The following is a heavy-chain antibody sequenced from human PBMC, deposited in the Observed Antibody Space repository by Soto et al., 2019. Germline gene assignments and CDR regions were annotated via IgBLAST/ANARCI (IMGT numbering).Heavy chain of an antibody. CDR2: IYYSGST. J-gene: IGHJ4*02. CDR3: ARSPAPDYDFWSGHYDS. D-gene: IGHD3-3*01. V-gene: IGHV4-59*01. CDR1: GGSICSYY. Sequence: QVQLQESGPGLVKPSETLSLTCTVSGGSICSYYWSWIRQPPGKGLEWIGYIYYSGSTNYNPSLKSRVTISVDTSKNQLSLKLSSVTAADTAVYYCARSPAPDYDFWSGHYDSWGQGTLVTVSS.